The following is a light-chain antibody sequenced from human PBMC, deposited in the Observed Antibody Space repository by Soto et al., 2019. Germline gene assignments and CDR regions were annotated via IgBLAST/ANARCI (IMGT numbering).Light chain of an antibody. CDR2: WAS. J-gene: IGKJ4*01. CDR3: QQYYSTPLT. Sequence: DIVMTQSPDSLAVSLGERATSNCKSSQSVLYTSNNENYLGWYQQKAGQPPKLLIYWASTRESGVPDRFSGSGSGTDFTLTISSLQAGDVAVYYCQQYYSTPLTFGGGTKVDIK. CDR1: QSVLYTSNNENY. V-gene: IGKV4-1*01.